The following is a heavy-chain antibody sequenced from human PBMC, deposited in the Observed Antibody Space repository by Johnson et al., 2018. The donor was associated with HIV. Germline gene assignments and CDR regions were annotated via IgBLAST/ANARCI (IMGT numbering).Heavy chain of an antibody. CDR1: GFTFNSYP. CDR3: ARIKRSLLWYDAFDI. J-gene: IGHJ3*02. CDR2: ISSNGGST. V-gene: IGHV3-64*01. D-gene: IGHD3-10*01. Sequence: EVQVLESGGGLVQPGGSLRLSCAASGFTFNSYPMHWVRQAPGKGLEYVSAISSNGGSTYYANSVKGRFTISRDNSKNTLYLQMGSLRIEDMAVYYCARIKRSLLWYDAFDIWGQGTMVTVSS.